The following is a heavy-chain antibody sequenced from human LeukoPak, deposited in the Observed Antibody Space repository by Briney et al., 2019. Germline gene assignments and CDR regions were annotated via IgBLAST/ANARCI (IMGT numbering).Heavy chain of an antibody. J-gene: IGHJ4*02. Sequence: GRSLRLSCAASGFTFSSYGMHWVRQAPGKGLEWVAVISDDGSNKYYADSVKGRFTISRDNSKNTLYLQMNSLRAEDTAVYYCAKDGLGGIAAAGYFDYWGQGTLVTVSS. D-gene: IGHD6-13*01. V-gene: IGHV3-30*18. CDR3: AKDGLGGIAAAGYFDY. CDR1: GFTFSSYG. CDR2: ISDDGSNK.